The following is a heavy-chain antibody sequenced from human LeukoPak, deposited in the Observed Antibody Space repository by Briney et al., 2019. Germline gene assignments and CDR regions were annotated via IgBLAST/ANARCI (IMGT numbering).Heavy chain of an antibody. CDR3: ARENYGDYFYYYMDV. CDR2: IYYSGST. V-gene: IGHV4-59*01. D-gene: IGHD4-17*01. Sequence: NPSETLSLTCTVSGGSISSYYWTWIRQPPGKGLEWIGYIYYSGSTNYNPSLKSRVTISVDTSKNQFSLKLTSVTAADTAVYYCARENYGDYFYYYMDVWGKGTTVTVSS. CDR1: GGSISSYY. J-gene: IGHJ6*03.